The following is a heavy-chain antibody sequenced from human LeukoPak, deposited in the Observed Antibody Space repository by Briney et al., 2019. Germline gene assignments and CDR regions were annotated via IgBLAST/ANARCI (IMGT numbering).Heavy chain of an antibody. Sequence: RGSLRLSCAASGFTFSNYNMNWVRQAPGKGLEWVPSISSSRSYKYYTDSVKGRFTISRDNAKNSLYLQMNNLRAEDTAVYYCASEEWLLNNSDYWGQGTLVTVSS. J-gene: IGHJ4*02. CDR3: ASEEWLLNNSDY. CDR1: GFTFSNYN. CDR2: ISSSRSYK. D-gene: IGHD3-3*01. V-gene: IGHV3-21*01.